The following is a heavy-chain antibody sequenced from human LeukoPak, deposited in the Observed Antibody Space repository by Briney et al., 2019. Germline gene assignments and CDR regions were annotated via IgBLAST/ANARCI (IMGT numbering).Heavy chain of an antibody. CDR2: IGGSGGNT. CDR1: RFSLCSYA. J-gene: IGHJ4*02. Sequence: VGSLRLSRALSRFSLCSYAISWGGQAPGTGLEWVSVIGGSGGNTYYADSVKGRFTISRDNSKNTLYLQMNSLRAEDTAVYYCAKHRENYGDSCLDDYWGQGTLVTVSS. CDR3: AKHRENYGDSCLDDY. V-gene: IGHV3-23*01. D-gene: IGHD4-17*01.